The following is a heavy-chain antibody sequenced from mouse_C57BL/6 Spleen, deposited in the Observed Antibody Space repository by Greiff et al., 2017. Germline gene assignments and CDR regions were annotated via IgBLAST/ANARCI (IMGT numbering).Heavy chain of an antibody. CDR2: IDPETGGT. Sequence: QVQLQQSGAELVRPGASVTLSCKASGYTFTDYEMHWVKQTPVHGLEWIGAIDPETGGTAYNQKFKGKAILTADKSSSTAYMERRSLTSEDSAVYYSTRESLIFYWDYWGQGTTLTVSS. J-gene: IGHJ2*01. V-gene: IGHV1-15*01. CDR3: TRESLIFYWDY. D-gene: IGHD1-1*01. CDR1: GYTFTDYE.